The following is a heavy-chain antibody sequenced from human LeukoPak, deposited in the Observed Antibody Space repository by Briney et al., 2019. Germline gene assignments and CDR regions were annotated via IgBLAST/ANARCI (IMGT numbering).Heavy chain of an antibody. CDR3: ARDFYFYDSSGYFDY. CDR2: IIPIFGTA. J-gene: IGHJ4*02. V-gene: IGHV1-69*01. Sequence: GSSVKVSCKASGGTFSSYAISWVRQAPGQGLEWMGGIIPIFGTANYAQKFQGRVTITADEPTTTAYMELSSLRSEDTAVYYCARDFYFYDSSGYFDYWGQGTLVTVSS. D-gene: IGHD3-22*01. CDR1: GGTFSSYA.